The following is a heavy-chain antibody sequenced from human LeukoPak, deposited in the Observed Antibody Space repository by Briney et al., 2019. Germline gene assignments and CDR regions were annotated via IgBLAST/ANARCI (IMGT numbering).Heavy chain of an antibody. CDR3: AKDLSWGLDY. CDR1: GFAFSTYG. Sequence: PGGSLRLSCAASGFAFSTYGMRWVRQAPGKGPEWVSAISGSGAGTYYADSMKGRFTISRDNSKNTLYLQINSLRVQDTALYYCAKDLSWGLDYWGLGTLVTVSS. D-gene: IGHD7-27*01. V-gene: IGHV3-23*01. CDR2: ISGSGAGT. J-gene: IGHJ4*02.